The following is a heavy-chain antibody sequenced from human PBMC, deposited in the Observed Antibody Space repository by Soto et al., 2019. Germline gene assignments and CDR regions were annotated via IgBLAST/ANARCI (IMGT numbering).Heavy chain of an antibody. CDR2: IIPILAIA. J-gene: IGHJ6*03. D-gene: IGHD6-13*01. Sequence: QVQLVQSGAEVKKPGSSVKVSCKASGGSFSSYTFTWVRQAPGQGLEWMGRIIPILAIANYAQKFQGRVTITADTSTSPAYMELRSLRSEDTAVYYCARNPAADYYYYYMDVWGKGTTVTVS. CDR1: GGSFSSYT. V-gene: IGHV1-69*02. CDR3: ARNPAADYYYYYMDV.